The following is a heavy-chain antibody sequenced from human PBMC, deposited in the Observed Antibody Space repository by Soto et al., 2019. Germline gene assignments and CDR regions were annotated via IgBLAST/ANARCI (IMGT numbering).Heavy chain of an antibody. V-gene: IGHV3-74*01. J-gene: IGHJ3*02. CDR1: EFPFSTSW. Sequence: SLRLSCTASEFPFSTSWMHWVRQAPGKGLVWVSRINPDGRDTGHADSVKGRFTISRDNAKNTLYLQMNSLRAEDTAVYYCASFVVVTATPAFDIWGQGTMVTVSS. D-gene: IGHD2-21*02. CDR3: ASFVVVTATPAFDI. CDR2: INPDGRDT.